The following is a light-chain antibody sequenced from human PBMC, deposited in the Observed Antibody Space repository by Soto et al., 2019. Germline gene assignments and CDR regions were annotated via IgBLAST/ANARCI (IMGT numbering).Light chain of an antibody. CDR3: QQRNNGLT. Sequence: EIVLTQSPATLSLSPGERATLSCRASQSVDSYLAWYQQKPGQAPRLLIFDAFNRATGIPARFSGSGSGTDFTLTISSLEPEDFAVYYCQQRNNGLTFGGGTKVEMK. CDR1: QSVDSY. V-gene: IGKV3-11*01. J-gene: IGKJ4*01. CDR2: DAF.